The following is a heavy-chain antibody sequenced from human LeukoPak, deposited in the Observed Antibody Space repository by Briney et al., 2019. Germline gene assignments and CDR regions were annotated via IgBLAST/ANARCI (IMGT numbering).Heavy chain of an antibody. D-gene: IGHD3-9*01. V-gene: IGHV4-59*01. J-gene: IGHJ6*02. CDR1: GGSISNYY. CDR2: IYYTGNT. Sequence: SETLSLTCTVSGGSISNYYWIWIRQPPGKGLEWIGYIYYTGNTNYNPSLKSRVTISVDTSKNQFSLKLSSVTAADTAVYYCARSSKFLTRGMDVWGQGTTVTVSS. CDR3: ARSSKFLTRGMDV.